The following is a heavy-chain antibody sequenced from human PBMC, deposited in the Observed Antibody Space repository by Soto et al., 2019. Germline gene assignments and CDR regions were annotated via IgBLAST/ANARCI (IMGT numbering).Heavy chain of an antibody. CDR2: IYYSAST. Sequence: SETLSLTYTVSGGSISSYYCSWIRQPPGKGLEWIGYIYYSASTNYSPSLKSRVTISVDTSKNQFSLNLSSVTAADTAVYYCARHLPYCGGDCYSLDYWGQGTLVTVSS. J-gene: IGHJ4*02. CDR3: ARHLPYCGGDCYSLDY. CDR1: GGSISSYY. V-gene: IGHV4-59*08. D-gene: IGHD2-21*02.